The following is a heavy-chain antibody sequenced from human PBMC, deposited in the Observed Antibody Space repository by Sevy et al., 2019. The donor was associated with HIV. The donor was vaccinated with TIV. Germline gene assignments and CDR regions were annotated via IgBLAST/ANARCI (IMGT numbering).Heavy chain of an antibody. V-gene: IGHV3-30*18. CDR3: ANAYSGSYSHSYLYALDV. D-gene: IGHD1-26*01. Sequence: GGSLRLSCIGSGFAFSYYGIHWVRQSPGKGLDWVAPISHDGINEYYADSVKGRFTISRDNSKNTVYLEMNSLRNEDTAIYFCANAYSGSYSHSYLYALDVWGQGTTVTVS. J-gene: IGHJ6*02. CDR1: GFAFSYYG. CDR2: ISHDGINE.